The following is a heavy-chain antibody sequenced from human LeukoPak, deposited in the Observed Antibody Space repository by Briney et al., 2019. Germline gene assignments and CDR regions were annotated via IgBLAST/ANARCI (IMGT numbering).Heavy chain of an antibody. V-gene: IGHV4-31*03. CDR3: ARSPRYYDSSGYHPYWYFDL. CDR2: IYYSGST. J-gene: IGHJ2*01. Sequence: KPSETLSLTCTVSGGSISSGGYYWSWIRQHPGKGLEWIGYIYYSGSTYYNPSLKSRVTISVDTSKNQFSLKLSSVTAADTAVYYCARSPRYYDSSGYHPYWYFDLWGRGTLVTVSS. CDR1: GGSISSGGYY. D-gene: IGHD3-22*01.